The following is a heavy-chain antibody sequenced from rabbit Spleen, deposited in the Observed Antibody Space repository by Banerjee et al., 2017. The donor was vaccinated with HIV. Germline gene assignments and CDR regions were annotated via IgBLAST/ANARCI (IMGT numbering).Heavy chain of an antibody. J-gene: IGHJ4*01. CDR1: GFSFSNKA. CDR2: IDPIFGTT. V-gene: IGHV1S7*01. Sequence: QLVESGGGLVQPGGSLKLSCKASGFSFSNKAVMCWVRQAPGKGLEWIGYIDPIFGTTYYASWVNGRFTISSDNAQNTVYLQLNSLTAADTATYFCARGYASSSGLPTYYFNLWGQGTLVTVS. D-gene: IGHD1-1*01. CDR3: ARGYASSSGLPTYYFNL.